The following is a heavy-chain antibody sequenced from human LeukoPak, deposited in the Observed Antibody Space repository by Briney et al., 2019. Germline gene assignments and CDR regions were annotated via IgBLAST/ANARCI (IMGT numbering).Heavy chain of an antibody. Sequence: SETLSLTCTVSGGSISSSSYYWGWIRQPPGKGLEWIGSIYYSGSTYYNPSLKSRVTISVDTSKNQFSLKLSSVTAADTAVYYCARGYQLLYTVSGYYYYYMDVWGKGTTVTISS. CDR3: ARGYQLLYTVSGYYYYYMDV. D-gene: IGHD2-2*02. J-gene: IGHJ6*03. CDR1: GGSISSSSYY. CDR2: IYYSGST. V-gene: IGHV4-39*07.